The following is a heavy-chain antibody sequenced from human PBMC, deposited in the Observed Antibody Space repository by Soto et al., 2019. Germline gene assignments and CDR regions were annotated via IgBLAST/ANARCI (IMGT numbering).Heavy chain of an antibody. V-gene: IGHV1-46*03. Sequence: QVQLVQSGAEVRKPGASVRVSCKASGYIFTNYYIHWVRQAPGQGLEWMGIINPSGGDTSYAHKFQGKVTMTTGTSTGKVYMEPSSLRSEYTAVYYCLRSQLRYWFATGGQCTLVTVSS. CDR2: INPSGGDT. CDR3: LRSQLRYWFAT. CDR1: GYIFTNYY. D-gene: IGHD1-1*01. J-gene: IGHJ5*02.